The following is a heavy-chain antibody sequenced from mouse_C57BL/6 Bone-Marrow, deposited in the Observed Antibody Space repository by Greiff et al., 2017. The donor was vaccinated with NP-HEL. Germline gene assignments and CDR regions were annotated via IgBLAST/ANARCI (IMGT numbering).Heavy chain of an antibody. CDR3: ARVTTLEGCYWYFDV. CDR1: GYAFSSYW. V-gene: IGHV1-80*01. D-gene: IGHD1-1*01. Sequence: QVQLQQSGAELVKPGASVKISCKASGYAFSSYWLNWVKQRPGKGLEWIGQIYPGDGDTNYNGKFKGKATLTADKSSSTAYMQLSSLTSEDSAVYFCARVTTLEGCYWYFDVWGTGTTVTVSS. J-gene: IGHJ1*03. CDR2: IYPGDGDT.